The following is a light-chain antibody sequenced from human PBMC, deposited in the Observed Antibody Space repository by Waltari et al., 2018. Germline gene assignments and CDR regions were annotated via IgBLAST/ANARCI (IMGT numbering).Light chain of an antibody. Sequence: DIVMTQSPDSVAVSLGVRATINCKSSQSVLYSSNNKNYLAWYQQKPGQPPKLLIYWASTRESGVPDRFSGSGSGTDFTLTISSLQAEDVAVYYCQQYYSTPLTFGGGTKVEIK. CDR3: QQYYSTPLT. J-gene: IGKJ4*01. V-gene: IGKV4-1*01. CDR1: QSVLYSSNNKNY. CDR2: WAS.